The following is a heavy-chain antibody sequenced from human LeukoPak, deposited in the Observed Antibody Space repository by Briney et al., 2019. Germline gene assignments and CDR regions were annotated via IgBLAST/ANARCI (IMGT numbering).Heavy chain of an antibody. CDR3: ATASPLVVLGGLDY. V-gene: IGHV1-24*01. CDR1: GYTLTELS. Sequence: ASVKVSCKVSGYTLTELSMHWVRQAPGKGLEWMGGFDPEDGETIYAQKFQGRVTMTEDTSTDTAYMELSSLRSEDTAVYYCATASPLVVLGGLDYWGQGTLVTVSS. D-gene: IGHD2-2*01. CDR2: FDPEDGET. J-gene: IGHJ4*02.